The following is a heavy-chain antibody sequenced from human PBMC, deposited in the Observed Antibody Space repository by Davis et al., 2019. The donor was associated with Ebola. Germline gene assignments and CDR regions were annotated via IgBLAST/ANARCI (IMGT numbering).Heavy chain of an antibody. Sequence: GGSLRLSCAASGFTLSDYEMNWVRQAPGKGLEWVSYIGSGGSPIYYADSVKGRFTISSDSASNSLYLQMNNLSVEDSAIYYCARSPRGGSWYFGMAVWGQGTTVTVSS. J-gene: IGHJ6*02. CDR2: IGSGGSPI. CDR1: GFTLSDYE. D-gene: IGHD6-13*01. V-gene: IGHV3-48*03. CDR3: ARSPRGGSWYFGMAV.